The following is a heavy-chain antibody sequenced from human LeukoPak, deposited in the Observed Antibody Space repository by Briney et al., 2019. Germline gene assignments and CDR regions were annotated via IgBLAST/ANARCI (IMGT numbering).Heavy chain of an antibody. CDR3: AISGNIGSLA. V-gene: IGHV1-2*02. CDR1: GYTFTHYY. CDR2: INPNSGGT. Sequence: ASVTVSFKASGYTFTHYYMHWVRQAPGQGLEWMGWINPNSGGTNYAQDFHGRVTITSHTSIITPYIELSRLRSDDSAVYYCAISGNIGSLAWGQGTLVTVSS. D-gene: IGHD1-26*01. J-gene: IGHJ5*02.